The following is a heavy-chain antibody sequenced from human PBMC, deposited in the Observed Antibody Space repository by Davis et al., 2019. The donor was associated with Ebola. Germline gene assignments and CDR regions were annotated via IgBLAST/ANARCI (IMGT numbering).Heavy chain of an antibody. CDR1: GDSVSGNNGA. V-gene: IGHV6-1*01. CDR2: TYYYRSKWYN. D-gene: IGHD5-12*01. Sequence: PSETLSLICAISGDSVSGNNGAWNWIRQSPSRGLEWLGRTYYYRSKWYNDYAVSLKSRITINPDTSKNQFSLQLNSVTPEDTAVYFCARGWLRSPGFDYWGQGTLVTVSS. CDR3: ARGWLRSPGFDY. J-gene: IGHJ4*02.